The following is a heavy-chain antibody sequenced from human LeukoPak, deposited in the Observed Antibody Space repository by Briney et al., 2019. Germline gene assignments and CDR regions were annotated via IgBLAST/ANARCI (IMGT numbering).Heavy chain of an antibody. CDR2: ISGSGSTK. D-gene: IGHD2-15*01. CDR3: ARRDTHYGMDV. Sequence: GGSLRLSCAASGFTFSSYEMNWVRQAPGKGLEWVSYISGSGSTKYYADSVKGRFTISRDNAKNSLYLQMNSLRTEDTAVYYCARRDTHYGMDVWGQGTTVTVSS. CDR1: GFTFSSYE. V-gene: IGHV3-48*03. J-gene: IGHJ6*02.